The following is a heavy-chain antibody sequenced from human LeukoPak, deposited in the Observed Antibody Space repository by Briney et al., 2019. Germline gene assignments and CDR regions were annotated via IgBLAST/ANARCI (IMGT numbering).Heavy chain of an antibody. Sequence: SETLSLTCTVSGGSISSYYWSWIRQPPGKGLEWIGYIYYSGSTNYNPSLKSRVTISVDTSKNQFSLKLSSVTAADTAVYYCARGVSCRYSSPTFDPWGQGTLVTVSS. J-gene: IGHJ5*02. V-gene: IGHV4-59*01. CDR2: IYYSGST. D-gene: IGHD6-13*01. CDR1: GGSISSYY. CDR3: ARGVSCRYSSPTFDP.